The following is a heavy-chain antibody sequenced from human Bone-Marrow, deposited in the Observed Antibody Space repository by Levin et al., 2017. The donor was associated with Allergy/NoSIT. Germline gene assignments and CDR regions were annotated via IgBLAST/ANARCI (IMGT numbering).Heavy chain of an antibody. J-gene: IGHJ4*02. V-gene: IGHV5-51*01. Sequence: GGSLRLSCKGSGYSFTSYWIGWVRQMPGKGLEWMGIIYPGDSDTRYSPSFQGQVTISADKSISTAYLQWSSLKASDTAMYYCARSGAYYYDSSGPPNLDDYWGQGTLVTVSS. CDR2: IYPGDSDT. D-gene: IGHD3-22*01. CDR3: ARSGAYYYDSSGPPNLDDY. CDR1: GYSFTSYW.